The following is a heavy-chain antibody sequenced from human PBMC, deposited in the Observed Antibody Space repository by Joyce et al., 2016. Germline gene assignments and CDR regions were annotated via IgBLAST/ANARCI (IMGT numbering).Heavy chain of an antibody. J-gene: IGHJ5*01. V-gene: IGHV3-7*03. CDR3: ARVQEGLPVHPQTYWFDS. D-gene: IGHD2-2*01. Sequence: EVQLVESGGGLVQPGGSLRLSCEASGFTLSLHWMTWVRQAPGKGLEWVANIMQDGREKYYVYYMKGRVTISRDNARNSLYLQLNSLTAADTAVYYCARVQEGLPVHPQTYWFDSWGQGTLVTVSS. CDR1: GFTLSLHW. CDR2: IMQDGREK.